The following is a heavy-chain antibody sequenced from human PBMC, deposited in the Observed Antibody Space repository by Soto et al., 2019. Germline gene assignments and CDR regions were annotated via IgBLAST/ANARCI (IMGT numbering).Heavy chain of an antibody. J-gene: IGHJ6*02. CDR2: IYHSGST. Sequence: QVQLQESGPGLVKPSGTLSLTCAVSGGSISSSNWWSWVRQPPGKGLEWIGEIYHSGSTNYNPSLKSRVTISVDKSKNQFSLKLSSVTAADTAVYYCATDSELEWLPRYYGMDVWGQGTTVTVSS. D-gene: IGHD3-3*01. CDR1: GGSISSSNW. V-gene: IGHV4-4*02. CDR3: ATDSELEWLPRYYGMDV.